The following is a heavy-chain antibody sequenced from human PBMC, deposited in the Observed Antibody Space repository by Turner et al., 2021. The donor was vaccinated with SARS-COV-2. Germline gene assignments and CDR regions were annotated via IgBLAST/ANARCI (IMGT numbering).Heavy chain of an antibody. J-gene: IGHJ6*02. CDR3: ALYSGYDSWYGMDV. D-gene: IGHD5-12*01. CDR2: INPSGDST. CDR1: GYTFTSFY. V-gene: IGHV1-46*01. Sequence: QVQLVQSGAEVATPGASVYVSCKASGYTFTSFYMHWVRQAPGQGLEWMGIINPSGDSTSYPHKCQGRVTMTRDKSTSTVDMELSSLRSEDTAGYYCALYSGYDSWYGMDVWGQGTTVTVSS.